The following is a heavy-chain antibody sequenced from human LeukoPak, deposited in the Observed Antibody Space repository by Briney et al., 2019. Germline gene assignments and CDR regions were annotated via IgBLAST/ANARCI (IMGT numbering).Heavy chain of an antibody. J-gene: IGHJ4*02. Sequence: SETTSLTCTVSGGSINSYYWSWIRQPPGKGLEWIGYIYYSGSTNYNPSLKSRLTISVDTSKNQFSLKLSSVTAADTAVYYCARAGQWFGEPVDYWGQGTLVTVSS. CDR3: ARAGQWFGEPVDY. D-gene: IGHD3-10*01. CDR1: GGSINSYY. CDR2: IYYSGST. V-gene: IGHV4-59*01.